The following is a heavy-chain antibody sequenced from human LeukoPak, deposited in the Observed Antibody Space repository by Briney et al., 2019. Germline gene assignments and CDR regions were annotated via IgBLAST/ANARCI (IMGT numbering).Heavy chain of an antibody. CDR3: ARSKLPMATIFRY. CDR2: INPNSGGT. CDR1: GYTFTGYY. D-gene: IGHD5-24*01. J-gene: IGHJ4*02. Sequence: ASVKVSCKASGYTFTGYYMHWVRQAPGQGLEWMGWINPNSGGTNYAQKFQGRVTMTRDTSISTAYMVLSRLRSDDTAVYYCARSKLPMATIFRYWGQGTLVTVSS. V-gene: IGHV1-2*02.